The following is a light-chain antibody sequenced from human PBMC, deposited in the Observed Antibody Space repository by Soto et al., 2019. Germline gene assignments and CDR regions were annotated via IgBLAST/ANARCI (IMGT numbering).Light chain of an antibody. CDR3: AAWDDSLSVHVV. Sequence: QSVLTQPPSASGTPGQSVTISCSGSSSNIGSNYVYWYQQLPGTAPKLLIYRNNQRPSGVPDRFSGSKSGTSASLAISGLRSEDEADYYCAAWDDSLSVHVVFGGGTKVTVL. CDR1: SSNIGSNY. V-gene: IGLV1-47*01. CDR2: RNN. J-gene: IGLJ2*01.